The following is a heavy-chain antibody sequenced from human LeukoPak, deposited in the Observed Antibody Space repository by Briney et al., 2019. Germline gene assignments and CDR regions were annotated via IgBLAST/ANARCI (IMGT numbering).Heavy chain of an antibody. CDR2: IRYDGSNK. J-gene: IGHJ4*02. CDR1: RFTFSSYG. CDR3: AKDRDSSNPWFDY. Sequence: GGCLRVSSAEPRFTFSSYGMHWVRQAPGKGLEWVAFIRYDGSNKYYADSVKGRFTISRDNSKKTLYLQMNSLRAEDTAVYYCAKDRDSSNPWFDYWGQGTLVTVSS. D-gene: IGHD6-13*01. V-gene: IGHV3-30*02.